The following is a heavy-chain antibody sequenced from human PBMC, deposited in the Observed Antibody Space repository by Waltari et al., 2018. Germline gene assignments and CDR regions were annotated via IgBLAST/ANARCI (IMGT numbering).Heavy chain of an antibody. CDR2: ISSSGNTI. CDR3: ARTPEYSSSSGGLDF. D-gene: IGHD6-6*01. J-gene: IGHJ4*02. Sequence: EVQLVESGGGLVQPGGSLRLSCAASGFTFSSFEMNWVRQAPGKGLEWVSYISSSGNTIYYTDSGKGRFTISRDNAKNSLYLQMNSLRAEDTAVYYCARTPEYSSSSGGLDFWGQGTLVTVSS. CDR1: GFTFSSFE. V-gene: IGHV3-48*03.